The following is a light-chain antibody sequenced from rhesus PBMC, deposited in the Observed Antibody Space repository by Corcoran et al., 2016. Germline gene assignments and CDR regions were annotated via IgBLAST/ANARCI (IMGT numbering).Light chain of an antibody. CDR1: SSDIGAYNY. CDR3: YSYAGSNTYI. CDR2: DVS. J-gene: IGLJ1*01. Sequence: QAALTQPPSVSGSPGQSVTISCTGTSSDIGAYNYVSWYQQHPGKAPKLMIYDVSKRPSGVSDRFSGSKSGNTASLTISGLQTEDEADYYCYSYAGSNTYIFGAGARLTVL. V-gene: IGLV2-23*01.